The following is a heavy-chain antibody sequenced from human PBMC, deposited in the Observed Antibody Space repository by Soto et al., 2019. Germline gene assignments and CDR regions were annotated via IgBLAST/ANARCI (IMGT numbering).Heavy chain of an antibody. J-gene: IGHJ4*02. D-gene: IGHD3-3*01. CDR1: GYTFTSYD. CDR3: ARFANYDFWSGYSTPDY. Sequence: QVQLVQSGAEVKKPGASVKVSCKASGYTFTSYDINWVRQATGQGLEWMGWMNPNSGNTGYAQKFQGRVTMTRNTSXSXGYMELSSLRSEDTAVYYCARFANYDFWSGYSTPDYWGQGTLVTVSS. CDR2: MNPNSGNT. V-gene: IGHV1-8*01.